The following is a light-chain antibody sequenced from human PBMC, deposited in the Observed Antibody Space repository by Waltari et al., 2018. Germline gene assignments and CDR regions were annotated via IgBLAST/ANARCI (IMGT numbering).Light chain of an antibody. V-gene: IGKV1-5*03. CDR3: QQYKSPPWT. CDR2: KSS. CDR1: QSINSW. J-gene: IGKJ1*01. Sequence: DIQMTQSPSTLSASVGDRVTITCRASQSINSWLAWYQEKTEKAPKLLIYKSSTLESGVPSRFSGSGSGTEFTLTISSLQPDDFATYYCQQYKSPPWTFGQGTKVEI.